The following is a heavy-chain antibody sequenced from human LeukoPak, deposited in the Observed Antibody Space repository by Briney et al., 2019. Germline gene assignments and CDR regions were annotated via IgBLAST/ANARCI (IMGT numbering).Heavy chain of an antibody. CDR1: GGSLTSKY. CDR2: IYTSGST. D-gene: IGHD2-21*02. V-gene: IGHV4-4*07. Sequence: SETLSLTCTVSGGSLTSKYWSWIRQPAGKGLEWIGRIYTSGSTNSNPSLKSRVTMSLDTSKNQFFLKLSSVTAADTAVYYCARHVSSDSPNDYWGQGTLVTVSS. J-gene: IGHJ4*02. CDR3: ARHVSSDSPNDY.